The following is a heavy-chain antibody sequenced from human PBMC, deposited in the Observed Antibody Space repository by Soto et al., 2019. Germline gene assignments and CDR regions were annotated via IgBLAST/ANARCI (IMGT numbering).Heavy chain of an antibody. Sequence: ASVKVSCKASGYTFTSYDINWVRQAPGQGLEWMGWMNANNGNTDYAQKLQGRVTMTRDTSMSTAYMELRSLRSDDTAVYYCARDLRRTPDAFDIWGQGTMVTVSS. V-gene: IGHV1-18*01. D-gene: IGHD2-15*01. J-gene: IGHJ3*02. CDR3: ARDLRRTPDAFDI. CDR1: GYTFTSYD. CDR2: MNANNGNT.